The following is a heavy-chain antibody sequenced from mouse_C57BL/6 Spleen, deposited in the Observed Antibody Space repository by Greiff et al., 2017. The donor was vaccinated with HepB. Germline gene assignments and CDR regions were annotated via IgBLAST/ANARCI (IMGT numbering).Heavy chain of an antibody. CDR1: GYTFTSYW. V-gene: IGHV1-7*01. CDR3: ARGDYDGGYWYCDV. J-gene: IGHJ1*03. CDR2: INPSSGYT. D-gene: IGHD2-4*01. Sequence: QVQLQQSGAELAKPGASVKLSCKASGYTFTSYWMHWVKQRPGQGLEWIGYINPSSGYTKYNQKFKDKAQLTADKSSSTAYMQLSSLTYEDSAVYDCARGDYDGGYWYCDVWGTGTTVTVSS.